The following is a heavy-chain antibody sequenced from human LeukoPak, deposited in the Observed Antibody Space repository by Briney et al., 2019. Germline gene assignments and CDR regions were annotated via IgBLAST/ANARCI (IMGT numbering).Heavy chain of an antibody. CDR2: INPNSGGT. Sequence: ASVKVSCKASGYTFTGHYMHWVRQAPGQGLEWMGWINPNSGGTNYAQKFQGRVTMTRDTSISTAYMELSRLRSDDTAVYYCARERFGGWNDVAEWGQGTMVTVSS. CDR3: ARERFGGWNDVAE. D-gene: IGHD1-1*01. CDR1: GYTFTGHY. V-gene: IGHV1-2*02. J-gene: IGHJ3*01.